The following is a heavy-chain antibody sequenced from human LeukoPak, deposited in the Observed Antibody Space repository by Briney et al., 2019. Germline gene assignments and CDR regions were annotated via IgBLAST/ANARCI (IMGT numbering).Heavy chain of an antibody. Sequence: GGSLRPSCAASGFTFSSYAMHWVRQAPGKGLEWVAVISYDGSNKYYADSVKGRFTISRDNSKNTLYLQMNSLRAEDTAVYYCARDRSGDYDFDYWGQGTLVTVSS. CDR1: GFTFSSYA. D-gene: IGHD4-17*01. CDR3: ARDRSGDYDFDY. V-gene: IGHV3-30-3*01. J-gene: IGHJ4*02. CDR2: ISYDGSNK.